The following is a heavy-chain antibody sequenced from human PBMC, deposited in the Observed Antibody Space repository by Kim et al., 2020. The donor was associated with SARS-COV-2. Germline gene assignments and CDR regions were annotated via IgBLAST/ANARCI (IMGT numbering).Heavy chain of an antibody. V-gene: IGHV3-7*01. J-gene: IGHJ4*02. CDR3: AKSTTTGYYFDS. D-gene: IGHD1-1*01. Sequence: DSVKRLFTLSRDNAKNSLYLQMNSLRAEDTAVYYCAKSTTTGYYFDSWGKGTLVTVSS.